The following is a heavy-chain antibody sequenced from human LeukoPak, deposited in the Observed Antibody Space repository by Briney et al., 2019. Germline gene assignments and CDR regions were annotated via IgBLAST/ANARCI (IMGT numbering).Heavy chain of an antibody. D-gene: IGHD2-21*01. J-gene: IGHJ5*02. Sequence: SETLSLTCAVYGGSFSGYYWSWIRQPPGKGLEWIGEINHSGSTNYNPSLKSRVTISVDTSKNQFSLKLSSVTAADTAVYYCARLILDWFDPWGQGTLVTVSS. V-gene: IGHV4-34*01. CDR3: ARLILDWFDP. CDR2: INHSGST. CDR1: GGSFSGYY.